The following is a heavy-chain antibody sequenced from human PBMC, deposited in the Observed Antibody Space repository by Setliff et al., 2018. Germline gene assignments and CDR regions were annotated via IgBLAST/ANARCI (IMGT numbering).Heavy chain of an antibody. D-gene: IGHD3-3*01. CDR1: GYTFTRYA. V-gene: IGHV1-3*04. CDR3: ARGEYDNFWRGHSGYFDY. Sequence: ASVKVSCKASGYTFTRYAMHWVRQAPGQRLEWMGWINTGNGNTTYSQRFQGRVTFTRDTAKRSVYLQMSSLRADDTAVYYCARGEYDNFWRGHSGYFDYWGQGALVTVSS. CDR2: INTGNGNT. J-gene: IGHJ4*02.